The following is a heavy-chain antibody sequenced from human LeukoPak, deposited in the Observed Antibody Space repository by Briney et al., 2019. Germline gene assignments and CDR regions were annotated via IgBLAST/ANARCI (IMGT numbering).Heavy chain of an antibody. D-gene: IGHD6-6*01. Sequence: PGGSLRLSCAASGLTVSSNHMNWVRQAPGKGLEWVSVIYSDGSTYYADSVKGRFTISRDNSKNTLYLQMNSLRAEDTAVYYCAGAQGISARWWGQGTLVTVSS. CDR2: IYSDGST. V-gene: IGHV3-53*01. CDR3: AGAQGISARW. J-gene: IGHJ4*02. CDR1: GLTVSSNH.